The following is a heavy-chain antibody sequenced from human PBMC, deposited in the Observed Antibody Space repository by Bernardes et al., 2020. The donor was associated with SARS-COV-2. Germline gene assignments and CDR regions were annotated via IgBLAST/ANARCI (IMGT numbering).Heavy chain of an antibody. D-gene: IGHD2-15*01. CDR3: ARDVRGGTLGY. J-gene: IGHJ4*02. V-gene: IGHV4-61*08. Sequence: SETLSLTCTVSGSSASSGGYYWSWIRQPPGKGLEWVGFIYYNGNTNYNPSLKSRVTISVDTPKNPPSLKLTFVTAANTAVDYCARDVRGGTLGYWGQGTPINVSS. CDR2: IYYNGNT. CDR1: GSSASSGGYY.